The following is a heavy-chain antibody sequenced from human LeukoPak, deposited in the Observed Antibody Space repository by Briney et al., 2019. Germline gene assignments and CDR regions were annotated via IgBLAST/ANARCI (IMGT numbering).Heavy chain of an antibody. Sequence: PGGSLRLSCAASGITFSNAWMSWVRQAPGKGLEWVSRIKSKSDGETTDYAAPVKGRFTISRDDSKNTLYLQMNSLKTEDTAMYYCATYRWYSDYWGQGVLVTVSS. CDR2: IKSKSDGETT. CDR3: ATYRWYSDY. V-gene: IGHV3-15*01. D-gene: IGHD1-1*01. J-gene: IGHJ4*02. CDR1: GITFSNAW.